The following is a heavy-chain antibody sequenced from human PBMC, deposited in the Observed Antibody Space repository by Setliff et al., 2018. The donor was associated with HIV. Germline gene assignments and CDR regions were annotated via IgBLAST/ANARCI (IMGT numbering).Heavy chain of an antibody. CDR3: ARRAGSSWFRFYFDY. Sequence: ASGPTLVNPTQTLTLTCTFSGFSLSTSGAAVGWIRQPPGKALEWLAILYWDDDKRYTPSLNNRLTITKGTSKNQVVLTMTNVDPVDTATYFCARRAGSSWFRFYFDYWGQGALVTVSS. V-gene: IGHV2-5*02. CDR1: GFSLSTSGAA. CDR2: LYWDDDK. D-gene: IGHD6-13*01. J-gene: IGHJ4*02.